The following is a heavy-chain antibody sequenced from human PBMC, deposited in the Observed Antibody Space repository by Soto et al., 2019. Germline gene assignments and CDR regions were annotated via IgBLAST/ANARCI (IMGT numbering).Heavy chain of an antibody. CDR3: AKDRGGYYYGSGSPRDFDC. V-gene: IGHV3-23*01. J-gene: IGHJ4*02. Sequence: GWSLRLSCASSVFTFISYAMSWVRQAPGKGLEWVSVITGSGGSTYYADSVKGRFTISRDNSKNTLYLQMNSLRAEDTAVYYCAKDRGGYYYGSGSPRDFDCWGQGSLVTVSS. CDR2: ITGSGGST. D-gene: IGHD3-10*01. CDR1: VFTFISYA.